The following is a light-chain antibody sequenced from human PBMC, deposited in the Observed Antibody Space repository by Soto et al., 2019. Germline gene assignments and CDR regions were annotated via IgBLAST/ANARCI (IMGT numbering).Light chain of an antibody. CDR3: LKYQSYWT. V-gene: IGKV1-5*03. CDR2: QAS. CDR1: QSISRQ. J-gene: IGKJ1*01. Sequence: DIQMTQSPSTLSASVGDRVSITCRASQSISRQLAWYQQKPGKAPNLLIYQASNLETGVPSRFTGSGSGTEFTLTISSLQPDDLATYYCLKYQSYWTLGQGTKVEVK.